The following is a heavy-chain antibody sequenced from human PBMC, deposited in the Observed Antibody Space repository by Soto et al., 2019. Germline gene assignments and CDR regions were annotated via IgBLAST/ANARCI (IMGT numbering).Heavy chain of an antibody. Sequence: ASVKVSCKASGYTFTSYGISWVRQAPGQGLEWMGWISAYNGNTNYAQKLQGRVTMTTDTSTSTAYMELRSLRSDDTAVYYCARERADNWNYDAFDIWGQGTMVTVSS. CDR2: ISAYNGNT. V-gene: IGHV1-18*01. CDR1: GYTFTSYG. CDR3: ARERADNWNYDAFDI. J-gene: IGHJ3*02. D-gene: IGHD1-7*01.